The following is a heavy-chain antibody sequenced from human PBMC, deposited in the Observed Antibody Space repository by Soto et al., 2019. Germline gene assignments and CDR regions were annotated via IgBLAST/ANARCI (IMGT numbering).Heavy chain of an antibody. D-gene: IGHD3-22*01. CDR3: ARVKTSGYHNWFDP. CDR1: GGSISSSSYY. J-gene: IGHJ5*02. CDR2: IYYSGST. V-gene: IGHV4-39*07. Sequence: SETLSLTCTVSGGSISSSSYYWGWIRQPPGKGLEWIGSIYYSGSTYYNPSLKSRVTISVDTSKNQFSLKLTSVTAADTAVYYCARVKTSGYHNWFDPWGQGTLVTVSS.